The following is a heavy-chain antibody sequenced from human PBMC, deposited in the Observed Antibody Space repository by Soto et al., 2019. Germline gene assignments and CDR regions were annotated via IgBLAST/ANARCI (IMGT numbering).Heavy chain of an antibody. CDR2: IIPILGIA. CDR3: ARGPYNDISLRYGQQQTNHP. CDR1: GGTFSSYT. V-gene: IGHV1-69*02. D-gene: IGHD6-13*01. J-gene: IGHJ5*02. Sequence: GASVKVSCKASGGTFSSYTISWVRQAPGQGLEWMGRIIPILGIANYAQKFQGRVTITADKSTSTAYMELSSLRSEDTAVYYCARGPYNDISLRYGQQQTNHPWGQGTLVTVS.